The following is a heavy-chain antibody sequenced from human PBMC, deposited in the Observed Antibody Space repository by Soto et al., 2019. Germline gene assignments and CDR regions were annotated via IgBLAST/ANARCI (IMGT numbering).Heavy chain of an antibody. CDR3: ARDFEY. Sequence: EVQLVESGGGLVQPGGSLRLSCEASGFTFSTFWMHWVRQAPGKGLVWVSRINSDGSSTNYADSVKGRVTISRDNAKNPLYLQLNSLRPEDPAVYYCARDFEYWGQGTLVTVSS. CDR1: GFTFSTFW. V-gene: IGHV3-74*01. J-gene: IGHJ4*02. CDR2: INSDGSST.